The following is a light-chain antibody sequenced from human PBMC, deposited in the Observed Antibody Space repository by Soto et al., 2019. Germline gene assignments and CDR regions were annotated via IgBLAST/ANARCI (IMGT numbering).Light chain of an antibody. V-gene: IGKV1-33*01. CDR1: QDISNY. Sequence: DIQMPQSPSSLSASVGDRVTITCQASQDISNYLNWYQQKPGKAPNLLIYDASNLQTGVPSRFSGRGSGTDFTFTISNLQPDDSATYYCQQYDNFPLTFGGGTKVEIK. CDR3: QQYDNFPLT. J-gene: IGKJ4*01. CDR2: DAS.